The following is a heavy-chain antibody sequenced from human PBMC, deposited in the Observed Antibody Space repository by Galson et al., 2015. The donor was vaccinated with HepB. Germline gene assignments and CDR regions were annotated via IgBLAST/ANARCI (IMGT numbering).Heavy chain of an antibody. CDR1: GYTFNLYG. CDR2: ISGYSGNT. CDR3: ARDRVATASAGTLFDY. Sequence: SVKVSCKASGYTFNLYGISWLRQARGQGLEWMGWISGYSGNTKSSQRLQGRVIMTTDTSTRTAYMELRSLRSDDTAVYFCARDRVATASAGTLFDYWGQGTLVTVS. D-gene: IGHD6-13*01. J-gene: IGHJ4*02. V-gene: IGHV1-18*01.